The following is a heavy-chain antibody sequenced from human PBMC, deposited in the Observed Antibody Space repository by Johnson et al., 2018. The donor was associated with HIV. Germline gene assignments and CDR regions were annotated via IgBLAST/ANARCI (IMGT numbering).Heavy chain of an antibody. V-gene: IGHV3-30*03. Sequence: VQLVESGGGVVQPGGSLRLSCAASGFTFSSYGMHWVRQAPGKGLEWVAVISYDGSNKYYADSVKGRFTISRDNSKNTLYLQMGSLRAEDMAVYYCARGAFYIWGQGTMVTVSS. CDR1: GFTFSSYG. D-gene: IGHD3-10*01. J-gene: IGHJ3*02. CDR2: ISYDGSNK. CDR3: ARGAFYI.